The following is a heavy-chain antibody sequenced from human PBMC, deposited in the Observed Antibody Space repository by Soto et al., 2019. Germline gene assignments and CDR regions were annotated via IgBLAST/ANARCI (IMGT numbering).Heavy chain of an antibody. CDR2: IYYSGST. Sequence: SETLSLTWSVSGGSISSGGYYWSWIRQQPGKGLEWIGYIYYSGSTYYNPSLKSRVTISVDTSKNQFSLKLSSVTAADTAVYFCARVIQQWISPVFNYWGEGPPGTFSS. V-gene: IGHV4-31*02. D-gene: IGHD5-18*01. J-gene: IGHJ4*02. CDR3: ARVIQQWISPVFNY. CDR1: GGSISSGGYY.